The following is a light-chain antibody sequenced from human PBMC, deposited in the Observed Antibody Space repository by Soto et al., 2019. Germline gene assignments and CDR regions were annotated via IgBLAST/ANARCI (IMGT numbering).Light chain of an antibody. CDR3: CSYAGSYV. CDR1: SSDIGSYDY. CDR2: EVT. Sequence: QSALTQPASVSGSPGQSITISCTGTSSDIGSYDYVSWYQQHPGKAPNLIIYEVTDRPSGVSNRFSGSKSGNTASLTISGLQAEDEADYYCCSYAGSYVFGTGTKVTVL. V-gene: IGLV2-14*01. J-gene: IGLJ1*01.